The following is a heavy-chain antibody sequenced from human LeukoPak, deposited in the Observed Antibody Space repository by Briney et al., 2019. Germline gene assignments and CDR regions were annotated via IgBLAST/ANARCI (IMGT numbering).Heavy chain of an antibody. D-gene: IGHD3-10*01. CDR1: GYTFITFY. CDR3: APTPMVRGPMPYFDY. CDR2: INPSGGTT. Sequence: ASVKVSCKASGYTFITFYMHWVRQAPGQGLEWMGIINPSGGTTSYAQKFQGRVTMTRDTSTSTVYMELSNLRSEDTAVYYCAPTPMVRGPMPYFDYWGQGTLVTVSS. J-gene: IGHJ4*02. V-gene: IGHV1-46*01.